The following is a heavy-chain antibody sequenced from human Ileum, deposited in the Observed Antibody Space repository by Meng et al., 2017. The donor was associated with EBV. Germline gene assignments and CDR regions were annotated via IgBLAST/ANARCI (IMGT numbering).Heavy chain of an antibody. J-gene: IGHJ4*02. CDR3: AHTKHSSGYYYHDY. Sequence: TLKESCPTLVEPTQTLTLTCTFSEFSLRTSGVSVGWIRQPPGKALEWLAVIYWNDDKGYSPSLKSRLTITKDTSKNQVVLTMTNMDPVDTATYYCAHTKHSSGYYYHDYWGQGTLVTVSS. CDR1: EFSLRTSGVS. D-gene: IGHD3-22*01. CDR2: IYWNDDK. V-gene: IGHV2-5*01.